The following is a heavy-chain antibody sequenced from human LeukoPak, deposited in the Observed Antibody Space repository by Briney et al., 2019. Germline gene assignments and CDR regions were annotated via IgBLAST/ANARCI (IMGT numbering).Heavy chain of an antibody. Sequence: KPSETLSLTCTVSGGSISSYYWSWIRQPPGKGPEWIGYIYYSGSTNHNPSLKSRVTISVDTSKNQFSLKLSSVTAADTAVYYCARRRRKVTAPCDAFDIWGQGTMVTVSS. CDR1: GGSISSYY. V-gene: IGHV4-59*08. J-gene: IGHJ3*02. D-gene: IGHD2-21*02. CDR3: ARRRRKVTAPCDAFDI. CDR2: IYYSGST.